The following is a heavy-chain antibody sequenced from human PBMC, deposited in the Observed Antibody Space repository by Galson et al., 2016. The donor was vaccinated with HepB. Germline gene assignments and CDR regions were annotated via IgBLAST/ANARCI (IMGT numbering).Heavy chain of an antibody. Sequence: SVKVSCKASGVTSSTFAINWIRQAPGQGLEWMGGFNPVFDTTNYAPQFLGRVSIIVDKSTTTAYMELSSLIFEDTAIYYCAREDIKIAAAGRDAFDIRGLGTLVTVSS. CDR1: GVTSSTFA. CDR2: FNPVFDTT. D-gene: IGHD6-13*01. CDR3: AREDIKIAAAGRDAFDI. J-gene: IGHJ3*02. V-gene: IGHV1-69*06.